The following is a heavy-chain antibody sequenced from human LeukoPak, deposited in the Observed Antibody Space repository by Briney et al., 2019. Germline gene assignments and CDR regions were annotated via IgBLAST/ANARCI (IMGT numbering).Heavy chain of an antibody. J-gene: IGHJ6*03. Sequence: PGESLKISCAASGFTFSTFAMNWVRRAPGQGLEWVSSINARDSTYYADSVKGRFTISRDNSKNTLYLQMNSLRAEDTAVYFCAKSGSSYYSYYYMDVWGKGTTVTVSS. V-gene: IGHV3-23*01. CDR2: INARDST. D-gene: IGHD2-15*01. CDR1: GFTFSTFA. CDR3: AKSGSSYYSYYYMDV.